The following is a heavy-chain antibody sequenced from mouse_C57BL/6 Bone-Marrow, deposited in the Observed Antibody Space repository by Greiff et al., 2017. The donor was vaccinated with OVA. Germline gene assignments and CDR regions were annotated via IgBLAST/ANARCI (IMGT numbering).Heavy chain of an antibody. J-gene: IGHJ3*01. CDR2: IDPEDGET. CDR1: GFNIKDYY. Sequence: EVQLVESGAELVKPGASVKLSCTASGFNIKDYYMHWVKQRTEQGLEWIGRIDPEDGETKYAPKFQGKATITADQSSTTAYLQLSSLTSEDTAVYYCARSLYYYGSSLFAYWGQGTLVTVSA. V-gene: IGHV14-2*01. CDR3: ARSLYYYGSSLFAY. D-gene: IGHD1-1*01.